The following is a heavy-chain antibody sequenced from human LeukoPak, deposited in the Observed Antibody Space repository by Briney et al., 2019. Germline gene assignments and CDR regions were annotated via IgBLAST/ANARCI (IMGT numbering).Heavy chain of an antibody. Sequence: PSETLSLTCTVSGGSISSNSHYWRWIRQPPGKGLEWIGSIHLSGNNYYNPSLKSRVTIFKDTSRNQFSLKLTSVTAADTAVYYCARVRATSYYYYMDVWGKGTTVTVSS. CDR1: GGSISSNSHY. CDR2: IHLSGNN. CDR3: ARVRATSYYYYMDV. J-gene: IGHJ6*03. D-gene: IGHD1-26*01. V-gene: IGHV4-39*01.